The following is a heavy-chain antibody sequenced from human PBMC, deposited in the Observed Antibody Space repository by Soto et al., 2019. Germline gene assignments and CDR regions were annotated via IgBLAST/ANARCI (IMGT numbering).Heavy chain of an antibody. CDR3: SRVERGTATTVVDPFDI. D-gene: IGHD1-1*01. CDR2: MSYSGGN. CDR1: GGFVTSCSYY. V-gene: IGHV4-34*01. Sequence: QVQLQQWGAGLLKPSETLSLTCAVSGGFVTSCSYYWSWMRQPPGKGLEWIGEMSYSGGNHFKPSLKSRVTISVDTSTNQCTLKMSSVTAAYTALSDFSRVERGTATTVVDPFDICGPGTMVTVSS. J-gene: IGHJ3*02.